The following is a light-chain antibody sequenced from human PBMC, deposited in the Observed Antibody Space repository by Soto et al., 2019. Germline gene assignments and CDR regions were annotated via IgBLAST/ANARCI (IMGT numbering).Light chain of an antibody. Sequence: EIVLTQSPATLSLYPGERATLSCRASQSVSSYLAWYQQKPGQAPRLLIYDASIRATGIPARFSGSGSGTDFTLTISSLEPEDFAVYYCQQRSDWITFGQGTRLEIK. CDR3: QQRSDWIT. CDR1: QSVSSY. J-gene: IGKJ5*01. CDR2: DAS. V-gene: IGKV3-11*01.